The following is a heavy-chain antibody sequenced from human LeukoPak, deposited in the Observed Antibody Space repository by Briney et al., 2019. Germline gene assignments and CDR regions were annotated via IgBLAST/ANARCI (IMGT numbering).Heavy chain of an antibody. Sequence: GGTLRLSCAASGFTFSSYVMSWVRQAPGKGLEWVSAISGSGGSTYYADSVKGRFTISRDNSKNTLYLQMNSMKAEDTAVYYCTTGGASDIVVVTPSDYWGQGTLVTVSS. V-gene: IGHV3-23*01. CDR3: TTGGASDIVVVTPSDY. J-gene: IGHJ4*02. CDR2: ISGSGGST. D-gene: IGHD2-21*02. CDR1: GFTFSSYV.